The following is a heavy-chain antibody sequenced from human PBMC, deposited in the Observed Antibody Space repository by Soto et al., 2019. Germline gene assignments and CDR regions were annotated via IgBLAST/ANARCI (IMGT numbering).Heavy chain of an antibody. CDR3: ARAVYVRRITMIVVVKHSWYFDL. D-gene: IGHD3-22*01. J-gene: IGHJ2*01. V-gene: IGHV3-7*01. CDR1: GFTFSSYA. CDR2: IKQDGSEK. Sequence: EVQLLESGGGLVQPGGSLRLSCAASGFTFSSYAMSWVRQAPGKGLEWVANIKQDGSEKYYVDSVKGRFTISRDNAKNSLYLQMNSLRAEDTAVYYCARAVYVRRITMIVVVKHSWYFDLWGRGTLVTVSS.